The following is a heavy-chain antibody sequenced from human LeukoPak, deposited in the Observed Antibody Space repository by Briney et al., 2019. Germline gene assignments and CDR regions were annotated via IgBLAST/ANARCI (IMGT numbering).Heavy chain of an antibody. CDR3: ARIPYSGNFYGVFDM. Sequence: SETLSLTCTVSGGSISSYYWSWIRQPTGRGLEWIGHLYNSGNTNYNPSLKGRVTMSLDTSKNQFSLTLTSVTAADTARYYCARIPYSGNFYGVFDMWGQGRLVSVSS. J-gene: IGHJ3*02. CDR2: LYNSGNT. D-gene: IGHD1-26*01. V-gene: IGHV4-4*07. CDR1: GGSISSYY.